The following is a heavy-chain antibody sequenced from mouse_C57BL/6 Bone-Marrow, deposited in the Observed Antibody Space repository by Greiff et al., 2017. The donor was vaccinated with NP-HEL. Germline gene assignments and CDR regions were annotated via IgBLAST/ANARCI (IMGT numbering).Heavy chain of an antibody. D-gene: IGHD2-5*01. CDR2: IYTGSGNT. J-gene: IGHJ3*01. CDR1: GYTFTDYY. V-gene: IGHV1-76*01. CDR3: AGYSNYDWFAY. Sequence: VQLQQSGAELVRPGASVKLSCKASGYTFTDYYIYWVKQRPGQGLEWIARIYTGSGNTYCTEKFKGKATLTAEKSFSTPYMQLSSLTSEDSAVDFCAGYSNYDWFAYWGQGTLVTVSA.